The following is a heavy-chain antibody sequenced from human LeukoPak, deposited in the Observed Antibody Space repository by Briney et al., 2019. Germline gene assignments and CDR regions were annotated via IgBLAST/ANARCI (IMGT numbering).Heavy chain of an antibody. CDR2: ISGSGGST. D-gene: IGHD3-9*01. Sequence: PGGSLRLSGAASGFTFSSYAMSWVRKAPGKGLEWVSAISGSGGSTYYADSVKGRFTISRDNSKNTLYLQMNSLRAEDTAVYYCAKDRVVLRYFDWLLRLNYWGQGTLVTVSS. J-gene: IGHJ4*02. CDR1: GFTFSSYA. V-gene: IGHV3-23*01. CDR3: AKDRVVLRYFDWLLRLNY.